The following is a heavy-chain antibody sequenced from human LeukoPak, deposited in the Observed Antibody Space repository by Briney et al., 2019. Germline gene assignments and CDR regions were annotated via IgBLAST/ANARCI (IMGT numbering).Heavy chain of an antibody. CDR1: GFTLSSFS. CDR2: INYKGGTT. Sequence: PGGSLRLSCAASGFTLSSFSMHWVRQPPGRGLEYVSAINYKGGTTYYADSVKDRFTISRDNSRNTLYLQMASLRDEDMGVYYCARVGPATAFDYWGQGTQVTVSS. CDR3: ARVGPATAFDY. J-gene: IGHJ4*02. V-gene: IGHV3-64*02.